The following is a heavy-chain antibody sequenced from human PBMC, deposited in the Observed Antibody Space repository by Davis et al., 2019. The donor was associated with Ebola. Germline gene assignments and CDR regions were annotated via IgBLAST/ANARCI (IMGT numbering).Heavy chain of an antibody. CDR1: GYTLSDVS. D-gene: IGHD1-1*01. V-gene: IGHV1-24*01. Sequence: ASVKVSCKISGYTLSDVSMHWVRQAPGKGLEWKGGLDPEDGETIYAQKFQGRLTMTEDKSTNTAYMELSGLTSEDTAVYYYATVGLQLWGQGTLVTVSS. CDR2: LDPEDGET. J-gene: IGHJ4*02. CDR3: ATVGLQL.